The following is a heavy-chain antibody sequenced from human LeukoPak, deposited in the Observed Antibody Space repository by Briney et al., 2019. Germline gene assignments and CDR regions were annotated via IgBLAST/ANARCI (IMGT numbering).Heavy chain of an antibody. CDR2: IYHSANN. CDR3: ASGRSIRYSDF. D-gene: IGHD1-26*01. CDR1: GGSMYSYY. J-gene: IGHJ4*02. Sequence: PSETLSLTCTVSGGSMYSYYWRWIRQPPGKGLEWIANIYHSANNNFIPSYNPSLKSRVTISVDTSKSQFSLRPTSVTAADRAVYYCASGRSIRYSDFWGQGVLVTVSS. V-gene: IGHV4-59*08.